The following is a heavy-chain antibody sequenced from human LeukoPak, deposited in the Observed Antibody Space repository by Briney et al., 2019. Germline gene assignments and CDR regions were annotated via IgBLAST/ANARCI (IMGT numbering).Heavy chain of an antibody. CDR3: ARGITLGYCSSTSCYRSAFDI. D-gene: IGHD2-2*01. J-gene: IGHJ3*02. Sequence: KASETLSLTCAVYGGSFSGYYWSWIRQPPGKGLEWIGEINHSGSTNYNPSLKSRVTISVDTSKNQFSLKLSSVTAADTAVYYCARGITLGYCSSTSCYRSAFDIWGQGTMVTVSS. CDR2: INHSGST. V-gene: IGHV4-34*01. CDR1: GGSFSGYY.